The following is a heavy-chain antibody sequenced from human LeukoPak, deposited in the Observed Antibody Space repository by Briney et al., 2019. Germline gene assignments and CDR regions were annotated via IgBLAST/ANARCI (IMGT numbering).Heavy chain of an antibody. CDR3: AREDSTGWFDP. CDR2: IYYNGST. CDR1: GGSISSHY. Sequence: SETLSLTCTVSGGSISSHYWSWIRQPPGKGLEWIGYIYYNGSTNYNPSLKSRVTISVDTSNNQFSLKLSSVTAADTAVYYCAREDSTGWFDPWGQGTLVTVSS. J-gene: IGHJ5*02. D-gene: IGHD1-14*01. V-gene: IGHV4-59*11.